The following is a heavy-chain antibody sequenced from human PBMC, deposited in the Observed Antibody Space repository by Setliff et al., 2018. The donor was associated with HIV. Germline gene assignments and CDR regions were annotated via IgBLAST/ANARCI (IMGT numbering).Heavy chain of an antibody. D-gene: IGHD2-2*02. CDR2: IYISGNT. CDR1: GGSISPYY. Sequence: PSETLSLTCSVSGGSISPYYWSWIRQPAGKGLEWIGRIYISGNTIYNPSLKSRVTMSVDTSKNQFSLILNSVTAADTAVYYCARVFPPIRGAPFGTPPGAFDIWGKGTTVTVSS. J-gene: IGHJ6*04. CDR3: ARVFPPIRGAPFGTPPGAFDI. V-gene: IGHV4-4*07.